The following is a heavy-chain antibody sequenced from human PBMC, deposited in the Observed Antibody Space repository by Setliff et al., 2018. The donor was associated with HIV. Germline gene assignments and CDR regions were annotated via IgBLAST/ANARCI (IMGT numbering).Heavy chain of an antibody. CDR2: IYHSGST. V-gene: IGHV4-4*02. CDR1: GGSISSNW. CDR3: ARKSYYYDSGGYHNYMDV. D-gene: IGHD3-22*01. J-gene: IGHJ6*03. Sequence: SETLSLTCAVSGGSISSNWWSWVRQSPGRGLEWIGEIYHSGSTNYNPSLKSRVTISVDTSKNQFSLKLSSVTAADTAVYYCARKSYYYDSGGYHNYMDVWGKGTTVTISS.